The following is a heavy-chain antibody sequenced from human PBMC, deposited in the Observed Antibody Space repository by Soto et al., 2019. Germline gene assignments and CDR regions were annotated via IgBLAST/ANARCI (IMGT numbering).Heavy chain of an antibody. CDR1: VFTFSSYA. CDR3: ARVDGYSSGWSDY. CDR2: ISYDGSNK. Sequence: GGSLRLSCAASVFTFSSYAMHWVRQAPGKGLEWVAVISYDGSNKYYADSVKGRFTISRDNSKNTLYLQMNSLRAEDTAVYYCARVDGYSSGWSDYWGQGTLVTVSS. D-gene: IGHD6-19*01. V-gene: IGHV3-30-3*01. J-gene: IGHJ4*02.